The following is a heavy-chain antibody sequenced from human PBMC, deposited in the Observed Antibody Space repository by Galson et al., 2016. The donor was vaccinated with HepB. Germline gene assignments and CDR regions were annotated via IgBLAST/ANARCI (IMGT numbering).Heavy chain of an antibody. J-gene: IGHJ6*02. CDR3: ARGLGRSSSCQEADVQHALDG. D-gene: IGHD2-2*01. V-gene: IGHV3-13*01. Sequence: SLRLSCAASGFTFSNYDMHWVRQATGKGLEWVAAFHTGGDTHYLGSVKGRFTISRENAKNSVYLQMNNLRAEDTAVYFCARGLGRSSSCQEADVQHALDGWGRGTT. CDR1: GFTFSNYD. CDR2: FHTGGDT.